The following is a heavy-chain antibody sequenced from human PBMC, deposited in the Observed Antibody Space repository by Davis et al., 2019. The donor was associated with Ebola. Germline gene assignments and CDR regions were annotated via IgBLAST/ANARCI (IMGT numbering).Heavy chain of an antibody. V-gene: IGHV5-51*01. CDR1: GYSFTNYW. CDR2: IYPGDSDT. CDR3: ARQDHYYDSSGYYLYYFDY. D-gene: IGHD3-22*01. J-gene: IGHJ4*02. Sequence: KVSCKGSGYSFTNYWIGWVRQMPGKGLEWMGIIYPGDSDTRYSPSFQGQVTISADKSISTAYLQWSSLKASDTAMYYCARQDHYYDSSGYYLYYFDYWGQGTLVTVSS.